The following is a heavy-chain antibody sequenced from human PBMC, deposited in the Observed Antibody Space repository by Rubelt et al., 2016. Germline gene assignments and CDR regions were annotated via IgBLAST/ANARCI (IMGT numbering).Heavy chain of an antibody. Sequence: EVQLVQSGAEVKKPGESLRISCKGSGYSSTSYWISWVRQMPGKGLEWMGRIDPSDSYTNYSPSFQGQVTISADKSISTAYLQWSSPKASDTAMYYCARPHGSGSYYPRDAFDIWGQGTMVTVSS. J-gene: IGHJ3*02. D-gene: IGHD3-10*01. CDR2: IDPSDSYT. CDR3: ARPHGSGSYYPRDAFDI. CDR1: GYSSTSYW. V-gene: IGHV5-10-1*04.